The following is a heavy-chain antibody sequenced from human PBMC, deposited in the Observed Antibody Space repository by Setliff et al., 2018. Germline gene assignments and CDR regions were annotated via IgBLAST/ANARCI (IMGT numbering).Heavy chain of an antibody. V-gene: IGHV3-11*01. D-gene: IGHD3-22*01. J-gene: IGHJ6*02. CDR1: GFTFSDYY. Sequence: PGGSLRLSCAASGFTFSDYYMSWIRQAPGKGLEWVSYISSSGSTIYYADSVKGRFTISRDNAKNSLYLQMNSLRAEDTAVYYCARDGAGWYYYDSSGYNFYYDMDVWGQGTTVTVSS. CDR2: ISSSGSTI. CDR3: ARDGAGWYYYDSSGYNFYYDMDV.